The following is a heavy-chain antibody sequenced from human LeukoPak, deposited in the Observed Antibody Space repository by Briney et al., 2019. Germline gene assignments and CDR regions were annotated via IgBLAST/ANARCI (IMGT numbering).Heavy chain of an antibody. CDR3: ARDHNSYGDY. CDR1: GFTFSSYG. Sequence: GGSLRLSCAASGFTFSSYGMHWVSQAPGKGLEWVAFIRYDGSNKYYADSVKGRFTISRDNSKNTLYLQMNSLRAEDTAVYYCARDHNSYGDYWGQGTLVTVSS. CDR2: IRYDGSNK. V-gene: IGHV3-30*02. D-gene: IGHD5-18*01. J-gene: IGHJ4*02.